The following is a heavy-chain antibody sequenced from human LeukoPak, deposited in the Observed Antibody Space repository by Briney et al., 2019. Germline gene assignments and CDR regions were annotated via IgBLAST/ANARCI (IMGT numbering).Heavy chain of an antibody. CDR2: IFNGGTT. CDR1: GGSISSYF. V-gene: IGHV4-59*01. CDR3: ARDREGIAAAGPNDY. Sequence: SETLSLTCSVSGGSISSYFWHWIRQPPGKGLEWMGYIFNGGTTAYNPSLKRRVTMSVDTSKNQFSLTLSSVTAADTAVYYCARDREGIAAAGPNDYWGQGTLVTVSS. J-gene: IGHJ4*02. D-gene: IGHD6-13*01.